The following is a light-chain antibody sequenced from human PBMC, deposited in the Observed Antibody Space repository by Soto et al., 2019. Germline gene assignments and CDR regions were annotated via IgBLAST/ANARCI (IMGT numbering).Light chain of an antibody. CDR3: CSHAGRGSVL. V-gene: IGLV2-23*02. Sequence: QSALAQPASVSGSPGQSITISCTGTSSDIGRYNLVSWYQQYPGKAPKLVIYDVTKRPSGVSDRFSASKSGNTASLTISGLQAEDEGEYYCCSHAGRGSVLFGGGTKLTVL. CDR1: SSDIGRYNL. CDR2: DVT. J-gene: IGLJ2*01.